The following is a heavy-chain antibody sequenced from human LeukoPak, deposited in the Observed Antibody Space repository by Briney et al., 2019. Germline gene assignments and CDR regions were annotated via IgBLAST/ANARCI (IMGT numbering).Heavy chain of an antibody. V-gene: IGHV1-46*01. CDR2: INPSGSSA. Sequence: ASVKVSCRASGYSFTSYYMHWVRQAPGQGLEWMGFINPSGSSAAYAQKFQGRLTMTRDMFTSTDYMELTSLTSDDTAVYYCARDNSVGETAWWFDPWGQGTLVTVSS. D-gene: IGHD1-26*01. J-gene: IGHJ5*02. CDR1: GYSFTSYY. CDR3: ARDNSVGETAWWFDP.